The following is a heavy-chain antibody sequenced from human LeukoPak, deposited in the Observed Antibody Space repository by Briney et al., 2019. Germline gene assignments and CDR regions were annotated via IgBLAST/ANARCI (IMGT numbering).Heavy chain of an antibody. V-gene: IGHV3-64*01. D-gene: IGHD6-13*01. CDR1: GFTFSSYA. Sequence: GGSLRLSCAASGFTFSSYAMHWVRQAPGKGLEYVSAISSNGGSTYYANSVKGRLTISRDNSKNTLYLQMGSLRAEDMAVYYCATLPYSSSWGDYWGQGTLVTVSS. J-gene: IGHJ4*02. CDR3: ATLPYSSSWGDY. CDR2: ISSNGGST.